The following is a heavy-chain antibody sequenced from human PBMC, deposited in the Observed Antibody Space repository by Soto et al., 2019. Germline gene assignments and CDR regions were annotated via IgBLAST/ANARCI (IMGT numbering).Heavy chain of an antibody. CDR2: ISSNSAYI. D-gene: IGHD6-13*01. J-gene: IGHJ5*02. CDR1: VFAFRSFT. V-gene: IGHV3-21*01. Sequence: PGGSLRLSCSASVFAFRSFTMNWVRQAPGKGLEWVSTISSNSAYIYYTDAPRGRFTISRDNAKNSLHLQMNSLRAEDTAVCYCTRDASRDSSARGWFDPWGPGTLVTVSS. CDR3: TRDASRDSSARGWFDP.